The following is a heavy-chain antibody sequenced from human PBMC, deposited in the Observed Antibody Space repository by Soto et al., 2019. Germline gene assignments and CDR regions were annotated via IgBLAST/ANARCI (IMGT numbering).Heavy chain of an antibody. D-gene: IGHD3-9*01. V-gene: IGHV3-30*03. Sequence: PGGSLRLSCEASGFSFSTYGMHWVRQAPGMGLEWVAVISYDGSSQYYGDSVKGRFTISRDNSKNTLYLQMNSLRAEDTAVYYCARDLRHLALFDYWGQGTLVTVSS. J-gene: IGHJ4*02. CDR1: GFSFSTYG. CDR3: ARDLRHLALFDY. CDR2: ISYDGSSQ.